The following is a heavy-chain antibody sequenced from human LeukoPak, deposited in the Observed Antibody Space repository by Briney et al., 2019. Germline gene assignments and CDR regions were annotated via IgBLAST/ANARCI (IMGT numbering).Heavy chain of an antibody. CDR3: AKDGPYYDSSGAFDY. J-gene: IGHJ4*02. CDR2: IYTSGST. V-gene: IGHV4-4*07. CDR1: GGSISSYY. Sequence: SETLSLTCTVSGGSISSYYWSWIRQPAGKGLEWIGRIYTSGSTNYNPSLKSRVTMSVDTSKNQFSLKLSSVTAADTAVYYCAKDGPYYDSSGAFDYWGQGTLVTVSS. D-gene: IGHD3-22*01.